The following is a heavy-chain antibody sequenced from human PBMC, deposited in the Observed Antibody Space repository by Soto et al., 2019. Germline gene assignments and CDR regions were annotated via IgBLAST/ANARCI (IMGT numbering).Heavy chain of an antibody. J-gene: IGHJ5*02. CDR3: ARGRTWFDP. V-gene: IGHV4-31*03. CDR1: GGSISSGGYY. Sequence: ASETLSLTCTVSGGSISSGGYYWSWIRQHPGKGLEWMGYIYYSGSTYYNPSLKSRVTISVDTSKNQLSLKLSSVTAADTAVYYCARGRTWFDPWGQGTLVTVSS. CDR2: IYYSGST.